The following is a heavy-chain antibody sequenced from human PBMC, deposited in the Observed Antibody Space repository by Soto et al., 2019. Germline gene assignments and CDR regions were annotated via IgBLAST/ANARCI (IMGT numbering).Heavy chain of an antibody. CDR2: IYHTGTT. V-gene: IGHV4-30-2*01. D-gene: IGHD3-22*01. CDR3: ARGVNYYDSSGASWFDP. CDR1: GGFINSVGYS. J-gene: IGHJ5*02. Sequence: QLQLQESGSGLVKPSQTLSLTGTVSGGFINSVGYSWTWIRQPSGKGMEWIGYIYHTGTTYYNPSFTRRVTVTVDRSKNQSTLRLSSVLAAATAVYSCARGVNYYDSSGASWFDPWGQGTLVTVSS.